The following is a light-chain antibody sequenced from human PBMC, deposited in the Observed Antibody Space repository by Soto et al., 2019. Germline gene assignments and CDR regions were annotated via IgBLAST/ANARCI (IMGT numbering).Light chain of an antibody. CDR1: QSVSSY. CDR3: QQRSNWPPWT. Sequence: EIVLTQSPATLSLSPGERATLSCRASQSVSSYLAWYQQKPGQAPRLLIYDASTRDTGIPARFSGSGSGTDFPITISSIEPEDFAVYYCQQRSNWPPWTFGQGTKVEIK. CDR2: DAS. V-gene: IGKV3-11*01. J-gene: IGKJ1*01.